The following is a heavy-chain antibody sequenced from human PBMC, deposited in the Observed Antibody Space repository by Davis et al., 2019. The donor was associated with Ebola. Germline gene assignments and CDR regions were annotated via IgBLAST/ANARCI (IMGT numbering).Heavy chain of an antibody. CDR1: GGSFSRYY. CDR2: INHSGST. D-gene: IGHD2-21*02. V-gene: IGHV4-34*01. Sequence: SETLSLTCAVYGGSFSRYYWSWIRQPPGKGLEWIGEINHSGSTNYNPSLKSRVTISVDTSKNQFSLKLSSVTSADTAVYYCARRHIVVVTAIDYWGQGTLVTVSS. CDR3: ARRHIVVVTAIDY. J-gene: IGHJ4*02.